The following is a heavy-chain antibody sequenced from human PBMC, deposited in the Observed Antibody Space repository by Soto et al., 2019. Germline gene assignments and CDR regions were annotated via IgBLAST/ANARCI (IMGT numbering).Heavy chain of an antibody. J-gene: IGHJ6*02. Sequence: PGGSLRLSCAASGYTFSSYAMSGVRKAPGKGLEWVSAISGSGGSTYYADSVKGRFTISRDNSKNTLYLQMNSLRAEDTAVYYCAKDQGLRYFDWLSNLYGMDVWGQGTTVTVSS. D-gene: IGHD3-9*01. CDR3: AKDQGLRYFDWLSNLYGMDV. V-gene: IGHV3-23*01. CDR1: GYTFSSYA. CDR2: ISGSGGST.